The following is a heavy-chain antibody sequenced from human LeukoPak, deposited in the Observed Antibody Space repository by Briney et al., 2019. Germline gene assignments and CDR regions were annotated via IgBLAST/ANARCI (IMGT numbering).Heavy chain of an antibody. CDR3: AKTPDCSSTSCEGY. D-gene: IGHD2-2*01. CDR2: ISGSGGGT. CDR1: GFPFSSHA. J-gene: IGHJ4*02. Sequence: GGSLRLSRAPSGFPFSSHAMSSVRQAPGKGLEWVSAISGSGGGTYYADSVKGRFTISRDHSKNPPYLQMNSLRSKDTGVYYCAKTPDCSSTSCEGYWGQGTLVTVSS. V-gene: IGHV3-23*01.